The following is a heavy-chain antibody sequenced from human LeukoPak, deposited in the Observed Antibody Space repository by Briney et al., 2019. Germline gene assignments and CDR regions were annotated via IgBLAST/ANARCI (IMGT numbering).Heavy chain of an antibody. D-gene: IGHD3-3*01. V-gene: IGHV4-34*01. CDR2: INHSGST. CDR1: GGSFSGYY. J-gene: IGHJ4*02. CDR3: ARGLYDFWSGYYSPPLGY. Sequence: SETLSLTCAVYGGSFSGYYWSWIRQPPGKGLEWIGEINHSGSTNYNPSPKSRVTISVDTSKNQFSMKLSSVTAADTAVYYCARGLYDFWSGYYSPPLGYWGQGTLVTVSS.